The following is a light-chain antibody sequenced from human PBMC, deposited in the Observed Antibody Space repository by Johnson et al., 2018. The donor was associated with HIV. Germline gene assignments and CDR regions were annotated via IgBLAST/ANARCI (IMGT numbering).Light chain of an antibody. J-gene: IGLJ1*01. CDR1: SSNIENNF. Sequence: QSVLTQPPSVSAAPGQKVTISCSGSSSNIENNFVSWYQQLPGTAPKVLIYENNKRPSGIPDRFAGPKSGTSATLGITGLQAGDEADYYCGTWDTSLSAGVFGTGTKVTV. CDR2: ENN. CDR3: GTWDTSLSAGV. V-gene: IGLV1-51*02.